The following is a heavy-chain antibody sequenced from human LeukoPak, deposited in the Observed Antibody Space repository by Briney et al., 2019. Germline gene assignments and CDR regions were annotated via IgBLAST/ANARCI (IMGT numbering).Heavy chain of an antibody. J-gene: IGHJ4*02. CDR3: ARVDGHSSGYRPFDY. CDR1: GFTFSDYY. D-gene: IGHD3-22*01. Sequence: GGSLRLSCAASGFTFSDYYMNWVRQAPGKGLEWVAVISYDGSNKYYADSVKGRFTISRDNSKNTVYVQMNSLRAEDTAVYYCARVDGHSSGYRPFDYWGQGTLVTVSS. CDR2: ISYDGSNK. V-gene: IGHV3-30*03.